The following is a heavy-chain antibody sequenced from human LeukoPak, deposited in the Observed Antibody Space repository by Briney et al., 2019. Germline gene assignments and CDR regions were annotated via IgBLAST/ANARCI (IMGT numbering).Heavy chain of an antibody. J-gene: IGHJ4*02. D-gene: IGHD3-10*01. V-gene: IGHV4-59*08. CDR3: ASAPFVYGPNRFDY. Sequence: SETLSLTCTVSGGSISSYYWSWIRQSPGKGLEWIGYMYHTESANYHPSLKSRVTISIDTSKNQVSLKMRSVTAADTAVYYCASAPFVYGPNRFDYWGQGTLVTVSS. CDR1: GGSISSYY. CDR2: MYHTESA.